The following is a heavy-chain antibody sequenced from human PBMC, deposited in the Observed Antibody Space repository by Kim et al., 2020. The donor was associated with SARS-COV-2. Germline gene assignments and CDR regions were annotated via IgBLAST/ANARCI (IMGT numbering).Heavy chain of an antibody. J-gene: IGHJ4*02. CDR3: ARAQYYYDSSGYYFDY. V-gene: IGHV1-69*04. Sequence: QNVQGRVTITADKSTSTAYMELSSLRSEDTAVYFCARAQYYYDSSGYYFDYWGQGTLVTVSS. D-gene: IGHD3-22*01.